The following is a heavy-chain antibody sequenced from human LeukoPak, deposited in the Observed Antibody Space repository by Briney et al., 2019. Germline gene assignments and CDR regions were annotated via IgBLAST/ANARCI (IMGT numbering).Heavy chain of an antibody. Sequence: PSQTLSLTCTVSGGSISSGGYYWSWIRQHPGKGLEWIGYIYYSGSTYYNPSLRSRVTISVDMSKNQFSLKLNSVTAADTSEYCCARFYGGNSGMLPRATFDIWGQGTMVTVSS. CDR1: GGSISSGGYY. V-gene: IGHV4-31*03. CDR2: IYYSGST. CDR3: ARFYGGNSGMLPRATFDI. D-gene: IGHD4-23*01. J-gene: IGHJ3*02.